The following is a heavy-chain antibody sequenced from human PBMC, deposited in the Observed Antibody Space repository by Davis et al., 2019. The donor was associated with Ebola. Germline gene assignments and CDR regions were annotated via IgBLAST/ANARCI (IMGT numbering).Heavy chain of an antibody. D-gene: IGHD2-21*02. V-gene: IGHV3-23*01. CDR2: GTSADT. CDR1: GFTFRSYA. J-gene: IGHJ3*02. CDR3: AKDTANIWFDI. Sequence: GGSLRLSCAASGFTFRSYAMSWVRQAPGKGLEWVSTYGTSADTYYADSVKGRFTISRDNSRNTLYLQMNGLRVEDTAIYYCAKDTANIWFDIWGQGTMVTVSS.